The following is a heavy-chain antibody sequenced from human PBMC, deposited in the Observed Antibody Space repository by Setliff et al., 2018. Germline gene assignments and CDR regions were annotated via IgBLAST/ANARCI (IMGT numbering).Heavy chain of an antibody. Sequence: ETLSLTCTVSSGSIIGYYWSWIRQSPGKALEWIGYIYYTGATNYNPSLRSRVTLLADTSKNQLSLRLSSVAAADTAVYFCARYRCPGGICDGFDIWGQGTMVTVSS. J-gene: IGHJ3*02. CDR2: IYYTGAT. D-gene: IGHD3-16*02. CDR1: SGSIIGYY. V-gene: IGHV4-59*01. CDR3: ARYRCPGGICDGFDI.